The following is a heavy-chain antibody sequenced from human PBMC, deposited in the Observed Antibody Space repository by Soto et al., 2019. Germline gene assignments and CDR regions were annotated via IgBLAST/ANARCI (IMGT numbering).Heavy chain of an antibody. CDR2: INPDTGGT. Sequence: QVQVVQSGTEVKKPGASVKVSCKASGYILTDYYMHWVRQAPGRGLEWMGRINPDTGGTMYEQKFQGRGTMTRDKAINTAYMELSRLQSDDTAMYYCARKVAPFKFDHGGKGTLVTVSS. CDR3: ARKVAPFKFDH. D-gene: IGHD5-12*01. V-gene: IGHV1-2*02. J-gene: IGHJ4*02. CDR1: GYILTDYY.